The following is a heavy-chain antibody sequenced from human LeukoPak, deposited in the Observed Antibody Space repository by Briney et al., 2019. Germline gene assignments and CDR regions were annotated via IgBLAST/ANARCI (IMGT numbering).Heavy chain of an antibody. V-gene: IGHV4-34*01. D-gene: IGHD6-13*01. J-gene: IGHJ4*02. CDR2: INHSGST. CDR3: ARDSGQQLDPAYYFDY. Sequence: SETLSLTCDVYGGSFSGYYWSWIRQPPGKGLEWIGEINHSGSTNYNPSLKSRVTISVDKSKNQFSLKLSSVTAADTAVYYCARDSGQQLDPAYYFDYWGQGTLVTVSS. CDR1: GGSFSGYY.